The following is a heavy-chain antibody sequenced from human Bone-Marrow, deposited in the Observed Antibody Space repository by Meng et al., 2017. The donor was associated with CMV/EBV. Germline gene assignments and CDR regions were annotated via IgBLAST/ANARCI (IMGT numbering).Heavy chain of an antibody. J-gene: IGHJ6*02. CDR1: GFTFSSYW. D-gene: IGHD3-10*01. CDR3: ARDRTYGSGTGGYGMDV. Sequence: GGSLRLSCAASGFTFSSYWMSWVRQAPGKGLEWVANIKQDGSEKYYVDSVKGRFTISRDNAKNSLYLQMNSLSAEDTAVYYCARDRTYGSGTGGYGMDVWGQGTTVTVSS. V-gene: IGHV3-7*01. CDR2: IKQDGSEK.